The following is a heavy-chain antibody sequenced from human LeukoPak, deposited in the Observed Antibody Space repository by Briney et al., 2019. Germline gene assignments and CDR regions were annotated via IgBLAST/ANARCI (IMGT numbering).Heavy chain of an antibody. D-gene: IGHD2-2*01. V-gene: IGHV4-59*08. Sequence: PSETLSLTCTVSGGSISSYYWSWIRQPPGKGLEWIGYIYYSGSTNYNPSLKSRVTISVDTSENQFSLKLSSVTAADTAVYYCARLPIVVVPAAMYYYYMDVWGKGTTVTVSS. J-gene: IGHJ6*03. CDR1: GGSISSYY. CDR3: ARLPIVVVPAAMYYYYMDV. CDR2: IYYSGST.